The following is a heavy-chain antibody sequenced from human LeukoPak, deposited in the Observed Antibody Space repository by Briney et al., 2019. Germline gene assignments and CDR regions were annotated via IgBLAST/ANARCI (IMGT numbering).Heavy chain of an antibody. Sequence: GGSLRLSCAASGFTFSSYAMHWVLQAPGKGLEWVAVISYDGSNKYYADSVKGRFTISRDNSKNTLYLQMNSLRAEDTAVYYCAKDNLNWYYEGDYFDYWGQGTLVTVSS. CDR1: GFTFSSYA. CDR2: ISYDGSNK. CDR3: AKDNLNWYYEGDYFDY. D-gene: IGHD1-7*01. V-gene: IGHV3-30-3*01. J-gene: IGHJ4*02.